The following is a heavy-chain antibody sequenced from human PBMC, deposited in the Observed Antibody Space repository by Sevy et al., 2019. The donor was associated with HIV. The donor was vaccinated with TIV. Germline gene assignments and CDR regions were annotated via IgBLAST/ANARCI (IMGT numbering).Heavy chain of an antibody. CDR2: IIPIFGTA. CDR3: ARSGDCSSTSCYRKDYYYYGMDV. V-gene: IGHV1-69*13. CDR1: GGTFSSYA. J-gene: IGHJ6*02. Sequence: ASVKVSCKASGGTFSSYAISWVRQAPGQGLEWMGGIIPIFGTANYAQKFQGRVTITGDESTSTAYMELSSLGSEDTAVYYCARSGDCSSTSCYRKDYYYYGMDVWGQGTTVTVSS. D-gene: IGHD2-2*02.